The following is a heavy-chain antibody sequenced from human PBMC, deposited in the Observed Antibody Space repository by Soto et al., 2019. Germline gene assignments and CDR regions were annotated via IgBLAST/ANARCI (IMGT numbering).Heavy chain of an antibody. D-gene: IGHD1-1*01. Sequence: QVQLVESGGCVVQPGRSLRLSCAASGFTFSSYAMHWVRQAPGKGLEWVAVISYDGSNKYYADSVKGRFTISRDNSKNTLYLQMNSLRAEDTAVYYCARDPGGGTTPWFDPWGQGTLVTVSS. V-gene: IGHV3-30-3*01. J-gene: IGHJ5*02. CDR1: GFTFSSYA. CDR2: ISYDGSNK. CDR3: ARDPGGGTTPWFDP.